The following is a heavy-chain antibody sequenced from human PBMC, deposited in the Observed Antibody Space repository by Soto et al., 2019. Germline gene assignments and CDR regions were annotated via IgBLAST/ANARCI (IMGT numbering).Heavy chain of an antibody. CDR3: AKRGMAAAGTGATGGGGHMDV. J-gene: IGHJ6*02. V-gene: IGHV1-69*12. CDR2: IIPIFGTA. CDR1: GGTFSSYA. D-gene: IGHD6-13*01. Sequence: QVQLVQSGAEVKKPGSSVKVSCKASGGTFSSYAISWVRQAPGQGLEWMGGIIPIFGTANYAQKFQGRVTIPAEEPPRTAYREGSGVGSEDTAVYYWAKRGMAAAGTGATGGGGHMDVGGQGPTATVSS.